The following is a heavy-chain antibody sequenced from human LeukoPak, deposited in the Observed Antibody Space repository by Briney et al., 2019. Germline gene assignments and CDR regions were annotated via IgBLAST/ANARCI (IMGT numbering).Heavy chain of an antibody. J-gene: IGHJ6*03. D-gene: IGHD6-19*01. CDR3: ATESGWSKGNYYYYYMDV. Sequence: PGRSLRLSCAASGFTFSSYAMHWVRQAPGKGLEWVAVISYDGSNKYYADSVKGRFTISRDNSKNTLYLQMNSLRAEDTAVYYCATESGWSKGNYYYYYMDVWGKGTTVTVSS. CDR2: ISYDGSNK. CDR1: GFTFSSYA. V-gene: IGHV3-30*04.